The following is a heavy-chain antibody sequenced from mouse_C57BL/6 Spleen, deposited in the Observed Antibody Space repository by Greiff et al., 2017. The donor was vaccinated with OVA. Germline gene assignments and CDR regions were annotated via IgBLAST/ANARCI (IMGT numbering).Heavy chain of an antibody. V-gene: IGHV2-9-1*01. CDR1: GFSLTSYA. CDR2: IWTGGGT. Sequence: VQLVESGPGLVAPSQSLSITCTVSGFSLTSYAISWVRQPPGKGLEWLGVIWTGGGTNYNSALKSRLSISKDNSKSQVFLKMNSLQTDDTARYYCARNQATMVTSYAMDYWGQGTSVTVSS. D-gene: IGHD2-2*01. CDR3: ARNQATMVTSYAMDY. J-gene: IGHJ4*01.